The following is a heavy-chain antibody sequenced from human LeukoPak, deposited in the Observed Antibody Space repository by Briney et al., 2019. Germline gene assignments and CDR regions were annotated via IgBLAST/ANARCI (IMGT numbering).Heavy chain of an antibody. Sequence: GGCPRLSCAVSGFTFSSHAMTWVRHAPRKWLEWVSGISISGDITYYAGSVHGRFIISRDNSMKTVYLQMNSLRVEYTAVYYCANEEVPNDYWGQGTLVTVSS. CDR1: GFTFSSHA. V-gene: IGHV3-23*01. D-gene: IGHD4/OR15-4a*01. J-gene: IGHJ4*02. CDR2: ISISGDIT. CDR3: ANEEVPNDY.